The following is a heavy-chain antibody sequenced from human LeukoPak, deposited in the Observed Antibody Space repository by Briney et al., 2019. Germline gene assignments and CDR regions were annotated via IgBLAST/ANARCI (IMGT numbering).Heavy chain of an antibody. CDR1: GFTFSSYG. J-gene: IGHJ4*02. CDR2: ISYDGSNK. V-gene: IGHV3-30*18. CDR3: AKEYYGSDTGFDY. D-gene: IGHD3-10*01. Sequence: AGGSLRLSCAASGFTFSSYGMHWVRQAPGKGLEWVAVISYDGSNKYYADSVKGRFTISRDNSKNTLYLQMNSLRAEDTAVYYCAKEYYGSDTGFDYWGQGTLVTVSS.